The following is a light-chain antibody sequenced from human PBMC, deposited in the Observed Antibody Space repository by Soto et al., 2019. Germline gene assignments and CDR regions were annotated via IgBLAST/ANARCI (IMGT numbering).Light chain of an antibody. Sequence: IVFKQSPGTLSLSAGERATLSCRASQSVSSNYLACYQQKPGQAPSLLIYGASRRATGIPDRCSGSGSGTDFTLTISRLEPEDFAVYDCQQYGSSPPEKTFGQGTKVEIK. CDR2: GAS. V-gene: IGKV3-20*01. CDR3: QQYGSSPPEKT. J-gene: IGKJ1*01. CDR1: QSVSSNY.